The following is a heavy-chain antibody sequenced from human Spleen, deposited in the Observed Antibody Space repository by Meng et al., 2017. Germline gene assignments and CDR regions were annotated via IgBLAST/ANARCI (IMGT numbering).Heavy chain of an antibody. D-gene: IGHD3-16*02. CDR3: HRLGNGGVIAF. J-gene: IGHJ4*02. CDR1: GGSISSSSYY. Sequence: SEILSSTCTVLGGSISSSSYYWGWIRQPPGKGLEWTGSLYYSGSTYYNPSLKSRVTISVDTSKNHFSLKLSSVTAADTAVYYCHRLGNGGVIAFWGQGTLVTVSS. V-gene: IGHV4-39*07. CDR2: LYYSGST.